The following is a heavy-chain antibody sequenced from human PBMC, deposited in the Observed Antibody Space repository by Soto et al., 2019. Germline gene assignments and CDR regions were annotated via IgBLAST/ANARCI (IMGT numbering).Heavy chain of an antibody. CDR2: IIPILGIA. CDR1: GGTFSSYT. J-gene: IGHJ3*02. Sequence: QVQLVQSGAVVKKPGSSVKVSCKASGGTFSSYTISWVRQAPGQGLEWMGRIIPILGIANYAQKFQGRVTITADKSTSTAYMERSSLRSEDTAVYYGARTLTGHLGAFDIWGQGTMVTVSS. D-gene: IGHD3-9*01. CDR3: ARTLTGHLGAFDI. V-gene: IGHV1-69*02.